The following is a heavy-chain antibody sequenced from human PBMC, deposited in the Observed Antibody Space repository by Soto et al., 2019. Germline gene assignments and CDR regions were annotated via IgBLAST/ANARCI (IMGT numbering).Heavy chain of an antibody. V-gene: IGHV4-4*02. D-gene: IGHD3-16*01. CDR1: NGCITSGNW. J-gene: IGHJ5*02. CDR2: IYQTGST. CDR3: ARVWGALAPIAGWFGP. Sequence: PSETLSLTCAVSNGCITSGNWWSWVRQPPGKGLEWIGDIYQTGSTNYNPSLRSRVIISVDKSKNNFSLSLSSVTAADTAVYFCARVWGALAPIAGWFGPWGRGILVTVS.